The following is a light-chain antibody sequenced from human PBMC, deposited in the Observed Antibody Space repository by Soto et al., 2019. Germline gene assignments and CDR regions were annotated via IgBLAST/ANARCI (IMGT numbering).Light chain of an antibody. CDR2: DVS. CDR3: SSYTSSSTRKV. CDR1: SSDVGGYNY. Sequence: QSVLTQPASVSGSPGQSITISCTGTSSDVGGYNYVSWYQQHPGKAPKLMIYDVSNRPSGVSNRFSGSKSGNTASLTISGLQAEDEADYYCSSYTSSSTRKVFGGGTKL. J-gene: IGLJ2*01. V-gene: IGLV2-14*01.